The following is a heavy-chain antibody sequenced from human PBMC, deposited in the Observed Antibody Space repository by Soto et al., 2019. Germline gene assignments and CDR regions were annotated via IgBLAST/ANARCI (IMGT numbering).Heavy chain of an antibody. V-gene: IGHV2-5*01. CDR2: IYWSGDE. J-gene: IGHJ3*02. CDR3: ARGLATLPVFAFDI. D-gene: IGHD6-6*01. Sequence: QITLKESGPTLVRPTQTLTLTCTFSGFSLSTSGLGVGWIRQPPGKALEWLALIYWSGDEHYRPSLKSRLSIIKDTSKNHVVLIMTDMDPVDTATYYCARGLATLPVFAFDIWGQGTMVTVSS. CDR1: GFSLSTSGLG.